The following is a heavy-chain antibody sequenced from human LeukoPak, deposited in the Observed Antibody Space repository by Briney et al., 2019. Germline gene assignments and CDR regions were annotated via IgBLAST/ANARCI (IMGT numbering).Heavy chain of an antibody. J-gene: IGHJ6*02. CDR3: ARDWSYCSGGSCYFKGWYYYYGMDV. Sequence: GGSLRLSCAASGFTFSSYSMNWVRQAPGKGLEWVSSISSSSSYIYYADSVKGRFIISRDNAKNSLYLQMNSLRAEDTAVYYCARDWSYCSGGSCYFKGWYYYYGMDVWGQGTTVTVSS. CDR1: GFTFSSYS. V-gene: IGHV3-21*01. D-gene: IGHD2-15*01. CDR2: ISSSSSYI.